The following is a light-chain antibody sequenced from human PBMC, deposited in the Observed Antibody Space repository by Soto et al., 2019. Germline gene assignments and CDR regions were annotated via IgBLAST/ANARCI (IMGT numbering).Light chain of an antibody. J-gene: IGKJ1*01. CDR2: GAS. CDR3: QQYDNWWT. Sequence: EIVMTQSPATLSVSPGERATLSCRASQSVSSNLAWYQKKPGQAPRLLIYGASTRATGIPARCSGSGSGTEFTLPISSLQSEDFAVYYCQQYDNWWTFGQGTRVEL. CDR1: QSVSSN. V-gene: IGKV3-15*01.